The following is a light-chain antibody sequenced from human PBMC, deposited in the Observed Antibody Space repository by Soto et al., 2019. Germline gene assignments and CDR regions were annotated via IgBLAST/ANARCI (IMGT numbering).Light chain of an antibody. CDR3: QQYNKWQLT. J-gene: IGKJ4*01. V-gene: IGKV3-15*01. Sequence: EIVMTQSPATLSVSPGERATLSCRASQSVSSNLAWYQQKPGQAPRLLVYHASTRATGITARFSGSGSGTEFTLTISSLQSEDFAGYYCQQYNKWQLTFGGGTKVEIK. CDR1: QSVSSN. CDR2: HAS.